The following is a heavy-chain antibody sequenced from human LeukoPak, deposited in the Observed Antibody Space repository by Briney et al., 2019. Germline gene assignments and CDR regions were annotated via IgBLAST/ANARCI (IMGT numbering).Heavy chain of an antibody. CDR1: GGSITGYY. J-gene: IGHJ4*02. V-gene: IGHV4-59*01. CDR2: IYYSGNT. CDR3: ARDDSGYDC. D-gene: IGHD5-12*01. Sequence: PSETLSLTCTVSGGSITGYYWRLIRQPPGKGLEWIGYIYYSGNTNYNPSLKSRVTMSVDTSKNQFSLKLSSVTAADTAVYYCARDDSGYDCWGQGTLVTVSS.